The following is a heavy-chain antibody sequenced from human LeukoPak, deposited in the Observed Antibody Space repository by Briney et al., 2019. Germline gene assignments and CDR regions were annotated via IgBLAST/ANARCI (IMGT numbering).Heavy chain of an antibody. D-gene: IGHD3-10*01. CDR3: ARDPFAGNYYGSGSYYSGGGSDY. CDR1: GYTFTGYY. J-gene: IGHJ4*02. V-gene: IGHV1-2*02. Sequence: GASVKVSCKASGYTFTGYYMHWVRQAPGQGLEWMGWINPNSGGTNYAQKLQGRVTMTTDTSTSTAYMELRSLRSDDTAVYYCARDPFAGNYYGSGSYYSGGGSDYWGQGTLVTVSS. CDR2: INPNSGGT.